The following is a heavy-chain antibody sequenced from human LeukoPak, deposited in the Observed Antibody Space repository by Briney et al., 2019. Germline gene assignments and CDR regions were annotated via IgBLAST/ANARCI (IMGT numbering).Heavy chain of an antibody. Sequence: GGSLRLSCAASGFTFSSNWMSWVRQAPGNGLAWVANIKQDGSEKYYVDSVKGRFTISRDNAKNSLYLQMNSLRAEDTAVYYCAREGNWDPWYFDYWGQGTLVTVSS. CDR2: IKQDGSEK. CDR3: AREGNWDPWYFDY. D-gene: IGHD1-1*01. V-gene: IGHV3-7*01. J-gene: IGHJ4*02. CDR1: GFTFSSNW.